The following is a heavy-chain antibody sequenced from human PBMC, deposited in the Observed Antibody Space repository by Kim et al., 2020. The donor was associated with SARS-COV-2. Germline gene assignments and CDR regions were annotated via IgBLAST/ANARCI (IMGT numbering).Heavy chain of an antibody. V-gene: IGHV4-39*07. J-gene: IGHJ3*02. CDR2: IYYSGST. CDR1: GGSISSSSYY. D-gene: IGHD3-16*01. CDR3: ARDEKRGDDAFDI. Sequence: SETLSLTCTVSGGSISSSSYYWGWIRQPPGKGLEWIGSIYYSGSTYYNPSLKSRVTISVDTSKNQFSLKLSSVTAADTAVYYCARDEKRGDDAFDIWGQGTMVTVSS.